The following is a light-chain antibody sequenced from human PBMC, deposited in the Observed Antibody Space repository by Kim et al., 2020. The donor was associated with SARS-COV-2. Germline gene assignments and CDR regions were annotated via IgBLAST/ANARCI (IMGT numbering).Light chain of an antibody. J-gene: IGKJ4*01. CDR3: QQYARCPQIT. V-gene: IGKV3-15*01. CDR1: QSVDRN. CDR2: DAS. Sequence: EIVMTQSPDTLSVSPGESATLSCRASQSVDRNLAWYQQKPGQAPRLLIHDASIRAIGIPAKFSGSGSGTEFTHTISGLQSVDLAVYFCQQYARCPQITFGEDTKVHIK.